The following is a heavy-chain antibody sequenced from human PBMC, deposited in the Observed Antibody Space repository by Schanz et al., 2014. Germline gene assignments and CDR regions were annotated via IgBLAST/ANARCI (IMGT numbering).Heavy chain of an antibody. D-gene: IGHD3-9*01. CDR3: AYYDVLTGVDY. CDR2: ISGSGGST. J-gene: IGHJ4*02. CDR1: GFTFRNYG. V-gene: IGHV3-23*01. Sequence: EVQLLESGGGLVQPGGSLRLSCAASGFTFRNYGMSWVRQAPGQGLEWVSAISGSGGSTYYADSVKGRFTISRDKSKSTLYLQINNLRAEDTAVYYCAYYDVLTGVDYWGQGTLVTVSS.